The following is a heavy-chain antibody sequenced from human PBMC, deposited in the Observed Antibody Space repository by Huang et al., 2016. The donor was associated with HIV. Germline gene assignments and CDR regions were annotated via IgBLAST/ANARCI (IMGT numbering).Heavy chain of an antibody. CDR3: AKDLTYTFGRHFDY. CDR1: GFPFGSFG. J-gene: IGHJ4*02. V-gene: IGHV3-30*02. D-gene: IGHD3-3*01. Sequence: QVQLVRSGGGVVQPGGSLCVSCTASGFPFGSFGMHWVRQAPGKGLEWVAFIRYDGNNYYYADSVGGRFTISRDNSKDTLYLQMNRLRPDDSAVYYCAKDLTYTFGRHFDYWGRGTLVTVSS. CDR2: IRYDGNNY.